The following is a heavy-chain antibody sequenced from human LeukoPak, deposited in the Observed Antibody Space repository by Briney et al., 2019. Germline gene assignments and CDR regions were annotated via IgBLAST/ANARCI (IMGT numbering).Heavy chain of an antibody. D-gene: IGHD6-13*01. Sequence: ASVKVSCKASGYTFTGYYMHWVRQAPGQGLEWMGWINPNSGGTNYAQKFQGRVTMTRDTSISTAYMELSRLRSDDTAVYYCARFFEAAAGFSYYFDYWGRGTLVTVSS. CDR2: INPNSGGT. J-gene: IGHJ4*02. CDR3: ARFFEAAAGFSYYFDY. V-gene: IGHV1-2*02. CDR1: GYTFTGYY.